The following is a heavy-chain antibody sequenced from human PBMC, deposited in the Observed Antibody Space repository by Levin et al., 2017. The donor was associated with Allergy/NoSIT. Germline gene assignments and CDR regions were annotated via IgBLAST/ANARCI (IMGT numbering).Heavy chain of an antibody. J-gene: IGHJ4*02. CDR1: GFTVSGSY. D-gene: IGHD3-10*01. CDR3: ARPQGSVNYPRPFDY. Sequence: PGGSLRLSCAASGFTVSGSYMSWVRQAPGKGLEWVSVVYAGGTTYYADSVKGRFTISRDNSKNTVYLQMNSLRAEDTAVYYCARPQGSVNYPRPFDYWGQGTLVTVSS. V-gene: IGHV3-66*04. CDR2: VYAGGTT.